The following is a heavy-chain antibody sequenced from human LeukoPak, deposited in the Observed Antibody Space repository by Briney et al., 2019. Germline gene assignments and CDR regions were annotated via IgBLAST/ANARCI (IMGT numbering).Heavy chain of an antibody. CDR2: ISGSGGST. J-gene: IGHJ6*03. CDR1: GFTFSSYG. D-gene: IGHD4-17*01. V-gene: IGHV3-23*01. Sequence: PGGSLRLSCAASGFTFSSYGMSWVRQAPGKGLEWVSAISGSGGSTYYADSVKGRFTISRDNSKNTLYLQMNSLRAEDTAVYYCAKDGYGDYSGYYYYMDVWGKGTTVTISS. CDR3: AKDGYGDYSGYYYYMDV.